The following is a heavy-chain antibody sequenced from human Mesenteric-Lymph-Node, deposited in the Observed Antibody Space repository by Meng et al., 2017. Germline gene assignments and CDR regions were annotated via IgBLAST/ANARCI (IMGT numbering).Heavy chain of an antibody. Sequence: QVQLVQSGPELKKPGASVKVSCKASGYTFTSFAINWVRQAPGQGLEWVGRINTNIGNPAYAQGFTGRFVFSLDTSVSTVYLQISSLKAEDTAVYYCARESPFDPWGQGTLVTVSS. CDR1: GYTFTSFA. CDR2: INTNIGNP. V-gene: IGHV7-4-1*02. CDR3: ARESPFDP. J-gene: IGHJ5*02.